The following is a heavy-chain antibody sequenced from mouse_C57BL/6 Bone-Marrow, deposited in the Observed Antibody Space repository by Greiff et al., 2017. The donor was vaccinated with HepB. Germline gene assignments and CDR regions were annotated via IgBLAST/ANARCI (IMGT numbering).Heavy chain of an antibody. D-gene: IGHD1-1*01. CDR3: ARERGVTTGVARDYFDY. J-gene: IGHJ2*01. V-gene: IGHV1-54*01. CDR1: GYAFTNYL. Sequence: QVQLQQSGAELVRPGTSVKVSCKASGYAFTNYLIEWVKQRPGQGLEWIGVINPGSGGTNYNEKFKGKDTLTAHKSSSTAYIQLSSLTSEDSAVYFCARERGVTTGVARDYFDYWGQGTTLTVSS. CDR2: INPGSGGT.